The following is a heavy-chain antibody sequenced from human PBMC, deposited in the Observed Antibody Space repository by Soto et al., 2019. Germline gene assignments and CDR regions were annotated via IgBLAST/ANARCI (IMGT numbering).Heavy chain of an antibody. Sequence: GASVKVSCKASGYTFSSYAIHWMRQAPGQTLEWMGWINGGNGNTRYSQKFQVRFTMTRDTSANIAYMELSSLRSEDTAVYYCARSPGGAAAGIWGQGTLVTVSS. D-gene: IGHD6-13*01. CDR3: ARSPGGAAAGI. CDR2: INGGNGNT. V-gene: IGHV1-3*01. J-gene: IGHJ4*02. CDR1: GYTFSSYA.